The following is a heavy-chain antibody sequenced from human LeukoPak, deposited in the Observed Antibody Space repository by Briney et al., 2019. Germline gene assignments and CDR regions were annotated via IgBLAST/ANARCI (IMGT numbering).Heavy chain of an antibody. Sequence: ASVKVSCKASGYTFIDYFIHWMRQTPGQGLEWLGWINPNSGVTRYAQKFQDRVTMTRGTAAYMELSSLKSDDTAVYYCARAVSGTLGGAFDIWGQGTAVTVSS. D-gene: IGHD1-7*01. J-gene: IGHJ3*02. V-gene: IGHV1-2*02. CDR1: GYTFIDYF. CDR3: ARAVSGTLGGAFDI. CDR2: INPNSGVT.